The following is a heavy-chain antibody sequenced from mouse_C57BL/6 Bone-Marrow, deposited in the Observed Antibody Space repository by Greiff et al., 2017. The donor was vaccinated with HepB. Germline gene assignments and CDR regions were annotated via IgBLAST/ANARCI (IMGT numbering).Heavy chain of an antibody. D-gene: IGHD3-1*01. CDR3: ARWGYYFDS. CDR1: GYTFTDYY. J-gene: IGHJ2*01. V-gene: IGHV1-26*01. CDR2: INPNNGGT. Sequence: EVQLQQSGPELVKPGASVKISCKASGYTFTDYYMNWVKQSHGKSLAWIGDINPNNGGTSYNQKFKGKATLTVDKSSSPAYLGLLSLTSEDSAVYYCARWGYYFDSWGEGATLTVSA.